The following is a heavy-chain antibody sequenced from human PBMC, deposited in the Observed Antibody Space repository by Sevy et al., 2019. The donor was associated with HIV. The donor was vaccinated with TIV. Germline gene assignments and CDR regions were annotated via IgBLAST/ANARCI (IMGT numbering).Heavy chain of an antibody. J-gene: IGHJ4*02. CDR1: GFMFSLYS. D-gene: IGHD6-19*01. V-gene: IGHV3-21*01. Sequence: GGSLRLSCEASGFMFSLYSLNWVRQAPGKGLERVSSITASTGQTFYTDSVRGRFTISRDNAKNSVFLQMNGLRAEDTAVYFCARDSIRLAGTPFDFWRQGTLVTVSS. CDR2: ITASTGQT. CDR3: ARDSIRLAGTPFDF.